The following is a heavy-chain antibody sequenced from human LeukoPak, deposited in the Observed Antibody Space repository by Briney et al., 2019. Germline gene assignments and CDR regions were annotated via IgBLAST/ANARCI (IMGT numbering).Heavy chain of an antibody. CDR2: INHSGST. CDR3: ARGLESNYYYYGMDV. V-gene: IGHV4-34*01. Sequence: SETLSLTCAVYGGSFSGYYWSWIRQPPGKGLEWIGEINHSGSTNYNPSLKSRVTVSVDTSKNQFSLKLSSVTAADTAVYYCARGLESNYYYYGMDVWGQGTTVTVS. J-gene: IGHJ6*02. CDR1: GGSFSGYY.